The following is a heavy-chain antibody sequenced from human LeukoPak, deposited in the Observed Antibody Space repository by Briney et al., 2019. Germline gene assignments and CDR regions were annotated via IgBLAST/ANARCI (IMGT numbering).Heavy chain of an antibody. J-gene: IGHJ5*02. D-gene: IGHD2-15*01. Sequence: PSETLSLTCTVSGGSISSGSYYWAWIRQAPGKGLEWIGNIYHSGITYYNPSLKSRVTMSVDTSKNHFSLKLNSLTAADTAVYYCARNHSALNWFDPWGQGTLVTVSS. CDR2: IYHSGIT. V-gene: IGHV4-39*02. CDR1: GGSISSGSYY. CDR3: ARNHSALNWFDP.